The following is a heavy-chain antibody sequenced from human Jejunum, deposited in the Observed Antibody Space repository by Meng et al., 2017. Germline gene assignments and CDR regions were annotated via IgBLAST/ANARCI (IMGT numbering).Heavy chain of an antibody. Sequence: QVQLQESGPGLGKPSGTLSLTCAASGGSSSSSHWWSWVRQPPGKGLEWIGEIYHNGNTNYNPSLKSRVTISSDKSKNQFSLKLSSVTAADTAVYYCARLGYCSSTSCYPDYWGQGTLVTVSS. CDR3: ARLGYCSSTSCYPDY. CDR2: IYHNGNT. J-gene: IGHJ4*02. D-gene: IGHD2-2*01. V-gene: IGHV4-4*02. CDR1: GGSSSSSHW.